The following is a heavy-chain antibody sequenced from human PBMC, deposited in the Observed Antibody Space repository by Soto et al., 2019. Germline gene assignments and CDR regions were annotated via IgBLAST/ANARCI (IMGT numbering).Heavy chain of an antibody. CDR1: GDTFTDYY. J-gene: IGHJ4*02. V-gene: IGHV1-46*01. CDR3: ARGGHVVVVTAALDY. CDR2: VNPSGGHT. D-gene: IGHD2-21*02. Sequence: QVQLVQSGAEVKKPGASVKVSCKASGDTFTDYYIHWVRQAPGQGLEWMGTVNPSGGHTTYAQHXVXXXTXXRDTSTSTLYRELTNLTSEDTAIYYCARGGHVVVVTAALDYWGQGTLVTVSS.